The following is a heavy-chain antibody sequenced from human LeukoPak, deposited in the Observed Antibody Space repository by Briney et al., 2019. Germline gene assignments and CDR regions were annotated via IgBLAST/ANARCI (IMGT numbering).Heavy chain of an antibody. V-gene: IGHV3-30-3*01. Sequence: PGGSLRLSCAASGFTFSSYTMHWVRQAPGKRLEWVAVFSYDGSTTYYADSVKGRFTISRDNSKNTMYLQMNSLRAEDTAVYYCTKVGATFGYWGQGTLVTVSS. D-gene: IGHD1-26*01. CDR2: FSYDGSTT. CDR1: GFTFSSYT. J-gene: IGHJ4*02. CDR3: TKVGATFGY.